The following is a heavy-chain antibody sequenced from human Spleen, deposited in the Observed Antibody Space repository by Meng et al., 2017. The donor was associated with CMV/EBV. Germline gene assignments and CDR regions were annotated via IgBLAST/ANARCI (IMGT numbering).Heavy chain of an antibody. CDR3: AREYSSRNWFDP. D-gene: IGHD6-13*01. CDR2: INPNSGGT. Sequence: ASVKVSCKASGYTFTGYYMHCVRQAPGQGLEWMGWINPNSGGTNYAQKFQGRVTMTRDTSISTVYMELSRLRSEDTAVYYCAREYSSRNWFDPWGQGTLVTVSS. V-gene: IGHV1-2*02. J-gene: IGHJ5*02. CDR1: GYTFTGYY.